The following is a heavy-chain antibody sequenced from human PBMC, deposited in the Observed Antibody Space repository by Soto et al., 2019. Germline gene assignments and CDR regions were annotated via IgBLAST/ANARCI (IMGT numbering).Heavy chain of an antibody. CDR1: GFTFDDYA. CDR2: ISWNSGSI. J-gene: IGHJ2*01. V-gene: IGHV3-9*01. CDR3: AKDILKRVDYGDYFFDGRWYFDL. D-gene: IGHD4-17*01. Sequence: EVQLVESGGGLVQPGRSLRLSCAASGFTFDDYAMHWVRQAPGKGLEWVSGISWNSGSIGYADSVKGRFTISRDNAKNSLYLQMNSLKAEDTALYYCAKDILKRVDYGDYFFDGRWYFDLWGRGTLVTVSS.